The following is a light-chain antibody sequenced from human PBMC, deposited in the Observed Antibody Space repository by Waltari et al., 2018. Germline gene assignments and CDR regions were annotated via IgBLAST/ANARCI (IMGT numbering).Light chain of an antibody. CDR3: SSQSSNNVVL. CDR2: DVS. Sequence: QSALTQPASVSGSPGQSVTIFCTGTSTDVGGYNSVSWYQGHPGQAPRVIIYDVSDRPSGVSDRFSGSKSGNTASLTSSGLQAEDEADYYCSSQSSNNVVLFGGGTKLTVL. V-gene: IGLV2-14*01. CDR1: STDVGGYNS. J-gene: IGLJ2*01.